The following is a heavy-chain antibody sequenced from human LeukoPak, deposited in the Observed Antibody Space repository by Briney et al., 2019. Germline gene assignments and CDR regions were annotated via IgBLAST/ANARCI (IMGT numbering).Heavy chain of an antibody. CDR3: ARFMITFGGVIPYHAFDI. Sequence: PSETLSLTCAVYGGSFSGYYWRWIRQPPGKGLEWIGEINHSGSTNYNPSLKSRVTISVDTSKNQFSLKLSSVTAADTAVYYCARFMITFGGVIPYHAFDIWGQGTMVTVSS. D-gene: IGHD3-16*02. CDR2: INHSGST. CDR1: GGSFSGYY. J-gene: IGHJ3*02. V-gene: IGHV4-34*01.